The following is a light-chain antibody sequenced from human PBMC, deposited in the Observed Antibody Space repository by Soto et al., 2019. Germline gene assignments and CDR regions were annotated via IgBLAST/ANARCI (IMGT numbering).Light chain of an antibody. Sequence: EIVLTQSPGTLSLSPGGRATLSCRASQSVSSSYLAWYQQKPGQAPRLLIYGASSRATGIPDRFSGSGSGTDFTLTISRLEPEDFAVYYCQQYGSSPPGTFGGGTKVDIK. CDR2: GAS. J-gene: IGKJ4*01. V-gene: IGKV3-20*01. CDR1: QSVSSSY. CDR3: QQYGSSPPGT.